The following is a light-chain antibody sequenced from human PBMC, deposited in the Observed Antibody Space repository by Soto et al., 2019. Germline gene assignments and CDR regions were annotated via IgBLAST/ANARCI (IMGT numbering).Light chain of an antibody. CDR3: QHYGGSST. CDR2: GAS. V-gene: IGKV3-20*01. Sequence: ELVFTQSPGTLSLSPGVTATLSCRASQSLSTNQLAWYQQKPGQAPRLLIYGASSRATGIADRFSGSGSGTDFTLTISRLEPEDFAVYFCQHYGGSSTFGQGTKVDIK. J-gene: IGKJ1*01. CDR1: QSLSTNQ.